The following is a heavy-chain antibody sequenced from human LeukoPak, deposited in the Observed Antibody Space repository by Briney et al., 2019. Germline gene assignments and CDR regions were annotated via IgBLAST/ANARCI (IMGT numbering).Heavy chain of an antibody. CDR2: INPSGGST. CDR1: GYTFTSYY. V-gene: IGHV1-46*01. CDR3: ARDSIAVAGSTKGSWFDP. D-gene: IGHD6-19*01. J-gene: IGHJ5*02. Sequence: GASVTVSCKASGYTFTSYYMHWVRQAPGQGLEWMGIINPSGGSTSYAQKFQGRVTMTRDTSTSTVYMELSSLRSEDTAVYYCARDSIAVAGSTKGSWFDPWGQGTLVTVSS.